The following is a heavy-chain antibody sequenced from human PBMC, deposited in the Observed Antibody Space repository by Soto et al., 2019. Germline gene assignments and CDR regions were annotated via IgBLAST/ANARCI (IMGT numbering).Heavy chain of an antibody. V-gene: IGHV1-46*01. D-gene: IGHD5-18*01. CDR1: GYTFTSYY. J-gene: IGHJ6*02. CDR3: ARDREDTAMVTRVHYYYGMDV. CDR2: INPSGGST. Sequence: WASVKVSCKASGYTFTSYYMHWVRQAPGQGLEWMGIINPSGGSTSYAQKFQGRVTMTRDTSTSTVYMELSSLRSEDTAVYYCARDREDTAMVTRVHYYYGMDVWGQGTTVTVSS.